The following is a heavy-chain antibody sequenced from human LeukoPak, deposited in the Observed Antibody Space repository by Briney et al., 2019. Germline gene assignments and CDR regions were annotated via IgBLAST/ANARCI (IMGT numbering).Heavy chain of an antibody. V-gene: IGHV4-30-4*01. CDR2: IYYSGST. CDR1: GGSISSGDYY. D-gene: IGHD2-2*01. J-gene: IGHJ4*02. CDR3: ARDNCSSTSCYEIDY. Sequence: PSRTLSLTCTVSGGSISSGDYYWSWIRQPPGKGLEWIGYIYYSGSTYYNPSLKSRVTISVDTSKNQFSLKLSSVTAADAAVYYCARDNCSSTSCYEIDYWGQGTLVTVSS.